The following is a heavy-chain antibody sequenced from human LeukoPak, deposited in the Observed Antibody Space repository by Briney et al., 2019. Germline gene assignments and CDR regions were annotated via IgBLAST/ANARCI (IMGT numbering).Heavy chain of an antibody. V-gene: IGHV1-2*02. CDR3: ARGAATGTLLYYYYYYMDV. CDR2: INPNNGGT. Sequence: ASVKVSCKASGYTFTGYYMHWVRQAPGQGPEWMGWINPNNGGTNYAQKFQGRVTMTRDTSTTTAYMYLSSLRSDDTALYYCARGAATGTLLYYYYYYMDVWGKRTTVTVSS. J-gene: IGHJ6*03. CDR1: GYTFTGYY. D-gene: IGHD2-8*01.